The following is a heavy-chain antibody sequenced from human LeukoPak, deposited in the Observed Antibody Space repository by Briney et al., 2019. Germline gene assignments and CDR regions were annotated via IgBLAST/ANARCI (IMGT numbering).Heavy chain of an antibody. D-gene: IGHD3-3*01. Sequence: GGSLRLSCAASGFTFSNAWMSWVRQAPGKGLEWVGRIKSKTDGGTTDYAAPVKGRFTISRDDSKNTLYLQMNSLKTEDTAVYYRTTEPRITIFGVVIIKGLFFDYWGQGTLVTVSS. V-gene: IGHV3-15*01. J-gene: IGHJ4*02. CDR1: GFTFSNAW. CDR2: IKSKTDGGTT. CDR3: TTEPRITIFGVVIIKGLFFDY.